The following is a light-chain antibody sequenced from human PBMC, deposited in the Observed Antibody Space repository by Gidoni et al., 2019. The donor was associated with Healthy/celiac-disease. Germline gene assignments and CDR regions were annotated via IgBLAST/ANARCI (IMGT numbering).Light chain of an antibody. CDR3: QQYNNWPPGMT. Sequence: EIVITQSPATPSVSPGERATLTCSASQSVSSNLAWYQQKPGQAPRLLIYGASTRATGSPARFSGSGSGTEFTLTISSLQSEDFAVDYCQQYNNWPPGMTFGQXTKVEIK. CDR2: GAS. CDR1: QSVSSN. J-gene: IGKJ1*01. V-gene: IGKV3-15*01.